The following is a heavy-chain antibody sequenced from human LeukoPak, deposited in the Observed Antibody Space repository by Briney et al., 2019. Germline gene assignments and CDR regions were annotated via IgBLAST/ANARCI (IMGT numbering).Heavy chain of an antibody. J-gene: IGHJ4*02. Sequence: PGGSLRLSCSASGFIFSSYAMHWVRQAPGKGLEYVSAISSNGGSTYYADSVKGRFTISRDNSKNTLYLQMSTLRAEDTAVYYCVKGYCSSISCYGDYWGQGTLVTVSS. CDR1: GFIFSSYA. V-gene: IGHV3-64D*09. D-gene: IGHD2-2*01. CDR3: VKGYCSSISCYGDY. CDR2: ISSNGGST.